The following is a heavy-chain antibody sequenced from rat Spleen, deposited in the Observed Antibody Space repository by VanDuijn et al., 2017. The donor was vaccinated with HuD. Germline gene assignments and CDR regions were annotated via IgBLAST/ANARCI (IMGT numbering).Heavy chain of an antibody. J-gene: IGHJ3*01. CDR1: GFTFSDYH. D-gene: IGHD1-5*01. CDR2: INYDGSSI. Sequence: EVQLVESGGGLVQPGRSMKLSCVASGFTFSDYHLAWVRQAPTKGLEWVASINYDGSSIYYRDSVKGRFTVSRDNAKSTLYLQMDSLRSEDTATYYCATAGTTNWFAYWGQGTLVTVSS. V-gene: IGHV5-20*01. CDR3: ATAGTTNWFAY.